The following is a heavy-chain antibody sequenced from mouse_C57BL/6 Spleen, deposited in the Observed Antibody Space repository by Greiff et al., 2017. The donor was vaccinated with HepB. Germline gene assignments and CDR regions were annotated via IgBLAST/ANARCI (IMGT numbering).Heavy chain of an antibody. D-gene: IGHD2-2*01. CDR3: TREGLRQGYFDY. Sequence: VHVKQSGTVLARPGASVKMSCKTSGYTFTSYWMHWVKQRPGQGLEWIGAIYPGNSDTSYNQKFKGKAKLTAVTSASTAYMELSSLTNEDSAVYYCTREGLRQGYFDYWGQGTTLTVSS. J-gene: IGHJ2*01. V-gene: IGHV1-5*01. CDR2: IYPGNSDT. CDR1: GYTFTSYW.